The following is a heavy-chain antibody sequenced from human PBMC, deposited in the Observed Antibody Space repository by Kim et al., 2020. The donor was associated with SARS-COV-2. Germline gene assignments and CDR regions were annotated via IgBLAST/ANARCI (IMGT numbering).Heavy chain of an antibody. Sequence: ASVKVSCKASGYTFTSYGISWVRQAPGQGLEWMGWISAYNGNTNYAQKLQGRVTMTTDTSTSTAYMELRSLRSDDTAVYYCARVRRIVVVPAAYYYYGMDVWGQGTTVTVSS. CDR2: ISAYNGNT. CDR3: ARVRRIVVVPAAYYYYGMDV. J-gene: IGHJ6*02. V-gene: IGHV1-18*01. D-gene: IGHD2-2*01. CDR1: GYTFTSYG.